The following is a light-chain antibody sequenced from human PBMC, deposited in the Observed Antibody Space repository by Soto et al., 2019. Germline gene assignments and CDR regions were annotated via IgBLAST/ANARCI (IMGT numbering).Light chain of an antibody. J-gene: IGLJ3*02. CDR3: SSDTSSSTLV. CDR2: EVS. Sequence: QSALTQPASVSGSPGQSITISCIGTSSDVGGYNYVSWYQQHPGKAPKLMIYEVSNRPSGVSNRFSGSKSGNTASLTISGLQAEDEADYYCSSDTSSSTLVFGGGTQLTVL. CDR1: SSDVGGYNY. V-gene: IGLV2-14*01.